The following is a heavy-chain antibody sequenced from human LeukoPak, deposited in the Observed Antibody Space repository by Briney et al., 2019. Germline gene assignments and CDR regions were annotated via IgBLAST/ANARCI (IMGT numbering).Heavy chain of an antibody. V-gene: IGHV3-7*01. J-gene: IGHJ4*02. CDR3: ARMDIVVVPAENHFDY. CDR2: IKQDGSEK. Sequence: GGSLRLSCAASGFTFSSYWMSWVRQAPGKGLEWVANIKQDGSEKYYVDSVKGRFTISRDNAKNSLYLQMNSLRAEDTAVYYCARMDIVVVPAENHFDYWGQGTLVTVSS. D-gene: IGHD2-2*03. CDR1: GFTFSSYW.